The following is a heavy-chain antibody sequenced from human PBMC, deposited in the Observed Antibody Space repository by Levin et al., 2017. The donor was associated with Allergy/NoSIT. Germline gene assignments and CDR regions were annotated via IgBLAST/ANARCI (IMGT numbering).Heavy chain of an antibody. CDR3: ARGGYSYGYEALYGMDV. V-gene: IGHV3-48*03. CDR2: ISSSGSTI. D-gene: IGHD5-18*01. Sequence: PGGSLRLSCAASGFTFSSYEMNWVRQAPGKGVEWVSYISSSGSTIYYADSVKGRFTISRDNAKNSLYLQMNSLRAEDTAVYYCARGGYSYGYEALYGMDVWGQGTTVTVSS. J-gene: IGHJ6*02. CDR1: GFTFSSYE.